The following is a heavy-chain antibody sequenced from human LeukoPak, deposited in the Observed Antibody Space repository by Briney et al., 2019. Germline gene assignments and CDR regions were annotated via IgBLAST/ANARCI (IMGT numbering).Heavy chain of an antibody. V-gene: IGHV4-38-2*02. CDR2: IYYSGST. J-gene: IGHJ4*02. D-gene: IGHD4/OR15-4a*01. CDR1: GYSISSSYY. CDR3: ARAASMELGPFDY. Sequence: SETLSLTCTVSGYSISSSYYWGWIRQPPGKGLEWIGSIYYSGSTYYNPSLKSRVTISVDTSKNQFSLKLSSVTAADTAVYYCARAASMELGPFDYWGQGTLVTVPS.